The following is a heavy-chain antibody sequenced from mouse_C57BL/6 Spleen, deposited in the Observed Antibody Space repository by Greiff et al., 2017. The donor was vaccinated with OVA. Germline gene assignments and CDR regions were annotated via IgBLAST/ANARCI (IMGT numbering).Heavy chain of an antibody. Sequence: VQLQQPGAELVRPGSSVKLSCKASGYTFTSYWMHWVKQRPIQGLEWIGNIDPSDSETHYNQKFKDKATLTVDKSSSTAYMQLSSLTSEDSAVYYCARGMGYYYGSSFDYWGQGTTLTVSS. CDR2: IDPSDSET. CDR1: GYTFTSYW. D-gene: IGHD1-1*01. J-gene: IGHJ2*01. V-gene: IGHV1-52*01. CDR3: ARGMGYYYGSSFDY.